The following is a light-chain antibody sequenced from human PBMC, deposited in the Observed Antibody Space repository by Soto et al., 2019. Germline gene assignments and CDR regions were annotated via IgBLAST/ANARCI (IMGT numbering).Light chain of an antibody. CDR2: DAS. CDR3: QQYGSSPRT. J-gene: IGKJ1*01. Sequence: EIVLTQSPATLSLSPGERAALSCRASRSVSGFLAWYQQKPGQAPRLLIYDASNRATGIPARFSGSGSGTDFTLTISSLEPEDFAVYYCQQYGSSPRTFGQGTKVDI. CDR1: RSVSGF. V-gene: IGKV3-11*01.